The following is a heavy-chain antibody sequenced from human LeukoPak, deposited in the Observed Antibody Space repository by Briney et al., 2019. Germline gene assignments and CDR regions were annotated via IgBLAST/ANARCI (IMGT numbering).Heavy chain of an antibody. D-gene: IGHD3-3*01. CDR3: ARDLGDYWSGFRSYFFDY. Sequence: PSETLSLTCSVSGYSVSSAYYWGWIRQPPGKGLEWIGSISHSGSTYYNASLKSRVRISVDTSKNQFSLKLSSVTAADTAVYYCARDLGDYWSGFRSYFFDYWGQGTLVTVSS. CDR2: ISHSGST. CDR1: GYSVSSAYY. V-gene: IGHV4-38-2*02. J-gene: IGHJ4*02.